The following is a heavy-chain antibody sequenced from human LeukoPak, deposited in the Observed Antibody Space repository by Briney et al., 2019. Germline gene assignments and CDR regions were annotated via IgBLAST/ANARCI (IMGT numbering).Heavy chain of an antibody. D-gene: IGHD2-21*02. V-gene: IGHV3-49*03. Sequence: GGSLRLSCTTSGFTFSDYIMSWFRKAPGKGLEWVGFIRNKASGGSTEYPASVQGIFTISRDNSKGIAYLHMNSLKTEGTAVYFCSVVTDCWGQGTMVTVSS. J-gene: IGHJ4*02. CDR3: SVVTDC. CDR1: GFTFSDYI. CDR2: IRNKASGGST.